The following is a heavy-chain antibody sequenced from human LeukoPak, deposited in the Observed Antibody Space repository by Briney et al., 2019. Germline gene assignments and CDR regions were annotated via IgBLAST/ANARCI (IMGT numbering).Heavy chain of an antibody. D-gene: IGHD3-10*02. Sequence: GGSLRLSCAVSGFIFSSFSMSWVRHVPGKGVEGVSSISAGGRTYYSDSVRGGCTISRDNCKNTKFRELKSLRAEDTAIYYCAKRPAAVRGVIPYLDYWGQGTLVTVSS. CDR1: GFIFSSFS. J-gene: IGHJ4*02. CDR2: ISAGGRT. CDR3: AKRPAAVRGVIPYLDY. V-gene: IGHV3-23*01.